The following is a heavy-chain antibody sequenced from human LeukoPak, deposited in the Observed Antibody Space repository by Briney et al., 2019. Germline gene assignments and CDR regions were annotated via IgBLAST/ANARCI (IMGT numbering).Heavy chain of an antibody. J-gene: IGHJ4*02. Sequence: GGSLRLSCAASGFTFSSYSMNWVRQAPGKGLEWVSSISSSSSYIYYADSVKGRFTISRDNAKNSLYLQMNSLRAEDTAVYYCARVPEELDTAMVTADYWGQGTLVTVSS. CDR2: ISSSSSYI. V-gene: IGHV3-21*01. CDR3: ARVPEELDTAMVTADY. CDR1: GFTFSSYS. D-gene: IGHD5-18*01.